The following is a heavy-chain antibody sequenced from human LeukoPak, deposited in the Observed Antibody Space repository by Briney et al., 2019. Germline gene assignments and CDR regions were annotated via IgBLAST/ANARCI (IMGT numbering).Heavy chain of an antibody. CDR3: ARKGGGEPNGCYGMDV. D-gene: IGHD3-16*01. Sequence: SETLSLTCTVSGGSISSFYWNWIRQPPGKGLEWIGYVTRSGFTHYNPSLKSRVTISVDTSKNLFSLKLSSVTAADTAVDYCARKGGGEPNGCYGMDVWGQGTTVTVSS. V-gene: IGHV4-59*01. CDR2: VTRSGFT. CDR1: GGSISSFY. J-gene: IGHJ6*02.